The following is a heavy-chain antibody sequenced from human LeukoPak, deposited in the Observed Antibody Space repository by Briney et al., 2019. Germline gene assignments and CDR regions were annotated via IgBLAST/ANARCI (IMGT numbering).Heavy chain of an antibody. V-gene: IGHV4-59*01. Sequence: SETLSLTCTVSGGSISSYYWSWIRQPPGKGLQWIGDIYYSGSTNYNHSLTSRVTIAVDTSKNQFSLKLSSVTAADTAVYYCVRDGDSSSLHPSYPCYFDYWGQGTLVTVSS. CDR3: VRDGDSSSLHPSYPCYFDY. D-gene: IGHD6-13*01. J-gene: IGHJ4*02. CDR2: IYYSGST. CDR1: GGSISSYY.